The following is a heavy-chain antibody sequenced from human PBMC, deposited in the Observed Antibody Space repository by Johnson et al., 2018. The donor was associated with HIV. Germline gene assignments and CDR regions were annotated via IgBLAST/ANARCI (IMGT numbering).Heavy chain of an antibody. Sequence: QVQLVESGGGLVQPGGSLRLSCAASGFTFSSYAMSWVRQAPGKGLEWVAVISYDGSNKYYADSVKGRFTISRENAKNSLYLQMNSLRAGDTAVYYCARGLPSGGRGAFDIWGQGTMVTVSS. CDR3: ARGLPSGGRGAFDI. J-gene: IGHJ3*02. CDR2: ISYDGSNK. CDR1: GFTFSSYA. D-gene: IGHD3-16*01. V-gene: IGHV3-30*14.